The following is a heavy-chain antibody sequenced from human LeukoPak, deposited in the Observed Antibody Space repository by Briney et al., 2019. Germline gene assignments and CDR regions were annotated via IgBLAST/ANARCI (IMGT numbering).Heavy chain of an antibody. CDR1: GYTFTNYG. V-gene: IGHV1-18*01. CDR3: ARDLRSPRGCPGNY. D-gene: IGHD6-19*01. Sequence: GASVTVSCKASGYTFTNYGITWVRQAPGQGLEWMGWISTDNGNTNYAQKLQDRVTMTTDTSTNTAYMELRSLRSDDTAVYYCARDLRSPRGCPGNYWGQGTLVTVSS. CDR2: ISTDNGNT. J-gene: IGHJ4*02.